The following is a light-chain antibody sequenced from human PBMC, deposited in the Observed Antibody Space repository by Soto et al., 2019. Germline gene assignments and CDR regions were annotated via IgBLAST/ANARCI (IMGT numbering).Light chain of an antibody. CDR3: QSYDNSLNHVV. J-gene: IGLJ2*01. Sequence: QSVLTQPPSVSGAPGQRVTIPCTGSSSNIGSFYDVHWYQQLAGTVPKLLIYGDNNRPSGVPDRFSGSKSGTAPSLAITGLQAEDDPDYYCQSYDNSLNHVVFGGGTKLTVL. CDR2: GDN. V-gene: IGLV1-40*01. CDR1: SSNIGSFYD.